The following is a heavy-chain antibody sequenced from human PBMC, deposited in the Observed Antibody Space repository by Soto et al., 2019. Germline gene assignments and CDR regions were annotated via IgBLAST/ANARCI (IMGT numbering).Heavy chain of an antibody. Sequence: SETLSLTCTVSGGSISSYYWSWIRQPPGKGLEWIGYIYYSGSTNYNPSLKSRVTISVDTSKNRFSLKLSSVTAADTAVYYCARETYGSGTIYIGDAFDIWGQGTMVTVSS. CDR1: GGSISSYY. D-gene: IGHD3-10*01. J-gene: IGHJ3*02. V-gene: IGHV4-59*01. CDR3: ARETYGSGTIYIGDAFDI. CDR2: IYYSGST.